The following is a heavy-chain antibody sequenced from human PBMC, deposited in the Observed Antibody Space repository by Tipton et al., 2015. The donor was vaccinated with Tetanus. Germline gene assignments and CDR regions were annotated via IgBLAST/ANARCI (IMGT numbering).Heavy chain of an antibody. CDR2: ITWNSDYI. CDR3: AKDNSSGWSGGVH. D-gene: IGHD6-19*01. V-gene: IGHV3-9*01. J-gene: IGHJ4*02. CDR1: GFRFDSYA. Sequence: SLRLSCVASGFRFDSYAMFWVRQVPGKGLEWVSGITWNSDYIGYADSVKGRFTTSRDNAKNSLYLQLNNLRVEDTALYYCAKDNSSGWSGGVHWGRGTLVTVSS.